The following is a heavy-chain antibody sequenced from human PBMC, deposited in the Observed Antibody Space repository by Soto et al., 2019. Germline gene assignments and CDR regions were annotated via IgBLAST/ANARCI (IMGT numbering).Heavy chain of an antibody. V-gene: IGHV3-64*01. Sequence: GGSLRLSCAASGFTFSSYAMHWVRQAPGKGLEYVSAISSNGGSTYYANSVEGRFTISRDNSKNTLYLQMGSLRAEDMAVYYCARDSIFDYWGQGTLVTVSS. CDR1: GFTFSSYA. CDR3: ARDSIFDY. CDR2: ISSNGGST. J-gene: IGHJ4*02. D-gene: IGHD2-21*01.